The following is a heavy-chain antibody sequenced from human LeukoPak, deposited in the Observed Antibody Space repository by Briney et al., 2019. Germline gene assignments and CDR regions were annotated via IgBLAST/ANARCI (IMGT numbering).Heavy chain of an antibody. CDR2: IKQDGSEK. CDR1: GFTFSSYW. CDR3: ARDGDCSSTSCYNYYYYMDV. D-gene: IGHD2-2*02. V-gene: IGHV3-7*01. J-gene: IGHJ6*03. Sequence: TGGSLRLSCAASGFTFSSYWMSWVRQAPGKGLEWVANIKQDGSEKYYVDSVKGRFTISRDNAKKSLYLQMNSLRAEDTAVYYWARDGDCSSTSCYNYYYYMDVWGKGTTVTVSS.